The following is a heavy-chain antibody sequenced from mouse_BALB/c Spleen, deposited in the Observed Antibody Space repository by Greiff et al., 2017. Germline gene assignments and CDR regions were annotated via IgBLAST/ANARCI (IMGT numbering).Heavy chain of an antibody. CDR3: ARHEDGGYAMDY. Sequence: EVHLVESGGGLVKLGGSLKLSCAASGFTFSSYYMSWVRQTPEKRLELVAAINSNGGSTYYPDTVKGRFTISRDNAKNTLYLQMSSLKSEDTALYYCARHEDGGYAMDYWGQGTSVTVSS. CDR1: GFTFSSYY. CDR2: INSNGGST. V-gene: IGHV5-6-2*01. J-gene: IGHJ4*01.